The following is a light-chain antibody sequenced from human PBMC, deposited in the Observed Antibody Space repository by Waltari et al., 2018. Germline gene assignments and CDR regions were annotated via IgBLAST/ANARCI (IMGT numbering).Light chain of an antibody. Sequence: QPLLTQSSSASASLGSSVKLTCSLTSGHTIYFISCPQHQPGKAPRYLMKVEVSGSYNKGSGVPDRFSGSSSGADRYLTISNLQSEDEADYYCETWDTNTHHFGGGTKLTVL. J-gene: IGLJ2*01. V-gene: IGLV4-60*03. CDR1: SGHTIYF. CDR3: ETWDTNTHH. CDR2: VEVSGSY.